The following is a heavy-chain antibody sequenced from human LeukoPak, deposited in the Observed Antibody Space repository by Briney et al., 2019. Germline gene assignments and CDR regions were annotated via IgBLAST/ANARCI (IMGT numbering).Heavy chain of an antibody. CDR3: ASERSGTTAHLGYCSGGSCYSVRGWFDP. CDR1: GYIFITYG. CDR2: INPSGGST. Sequence: ASVKVSCKTSGYIFITYGISWVRQAPGQGLEWMGIINPSGGSTSYAQKFQGRVTMTRDMSTSTVYMELSSLRSEDTAVYYCASERSGTTAHLGYCSGGSCYSVRGWFDPWGQGTLVTVSS. V-gene: IGHV1-46*01. J-gene: IGHJ5*02. D-gene: IGHD2-15*01.